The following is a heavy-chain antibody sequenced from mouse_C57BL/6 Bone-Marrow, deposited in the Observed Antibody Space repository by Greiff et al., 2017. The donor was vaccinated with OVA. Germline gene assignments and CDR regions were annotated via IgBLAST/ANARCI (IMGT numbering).Heavy chain of an antibody. CDR2: IDPSDSYT. CDR3: ARYALQGFDY. J-gene: IGHJ2*01. CDR1: GYTFTSYW. V-gene: IGHV1-69*01. Sequence: QVQLQQPGAELVMPGASVKLSCKASGYTFTSYWMHWVKQRPGQGLEWIGEIDPSDSYTNYNQKFKGKSTLTVDKSSSTAYMQLSSLTSEDSAVYYCARYALQGFDYWGQGTTLTVSS.